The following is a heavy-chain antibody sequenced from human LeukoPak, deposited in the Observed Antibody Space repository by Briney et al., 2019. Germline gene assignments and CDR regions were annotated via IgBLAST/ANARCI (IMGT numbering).Heavy chain of an antibody. Sequence: SEALSLTCTVSGGSINYGGWIRQPPGKGLEWIGSLYYSGTTHYNPSLKSRVTISVDTSKNQFSLKLSSVTAADTAVYYCARMGSSGPIFDYWGQGTLVTVSS. D-gene: IGHD3-22*01. J-gene: IGHJ4*02. V-gene: IGHV4-39*07. CDR1: GGSINY. CDR3: ARMGSSGPIFDY. CDR2: LYYSGTT.